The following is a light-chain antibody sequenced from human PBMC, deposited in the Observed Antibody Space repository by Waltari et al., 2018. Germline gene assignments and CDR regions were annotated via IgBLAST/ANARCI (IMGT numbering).Light chain of an antibody. CDR1: QSISSW. V-gene: IGKV1-5*03. CDR3: QQYNSYPAT. CDR2: EAS. Sequence: DIQMTQSPSTLSASVGDRVTITCRASQSISSWLAWYQQKPGKAPQLLIYEASNLESGVPSRFSGSGSGTEFTLTISSLQPDDFATYYCQQYNSYPATFGPGTKVDIK. J-gene: IGKJ3*01.